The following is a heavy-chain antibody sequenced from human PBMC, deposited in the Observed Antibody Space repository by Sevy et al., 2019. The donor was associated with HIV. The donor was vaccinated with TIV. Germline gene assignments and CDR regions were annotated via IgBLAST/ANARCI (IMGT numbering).Heavy chain of an antibody. J-gene: IGHJ4*02. Sequence: GGSLRLSCAASGFTFSSYGMHWVRQAPGKGLEWVAVISYDGSNKYYADSVKGRFTISRDNSKNPLYLQMNSLRAEDTAVYYCAKGLRFLEWLLFDYWGQGTLVTVSS. CDR1: GFTFSSYG. CDR2: ISYDGSNK. CDR3: AKGLRFLEWLLFDY. V-gene: IGHV3-30*18. D-gene: IGHD3-3*01.